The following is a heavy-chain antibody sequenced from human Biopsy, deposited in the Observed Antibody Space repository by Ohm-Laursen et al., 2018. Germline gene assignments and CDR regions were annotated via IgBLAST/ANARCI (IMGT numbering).Heavy chain of an antibody. CDR2: MSNSGST. D-gene: IGHD3-16*01. V-gene: IGHV4-59*01. Sequence: SETLSLTCTVSRGSISSYYWSWIRQPPGKGLEWIGYMSNSGSTNYNPSLKTRVTISVDTSKNQFSLKLSSVTAADTAVYYCASYSHHYYDFDYWGQGTLVTVSS. CDR3: ASYSHHYYDFDY. CDR1: RGSISSYY. J-gene: IGHJ4*02.